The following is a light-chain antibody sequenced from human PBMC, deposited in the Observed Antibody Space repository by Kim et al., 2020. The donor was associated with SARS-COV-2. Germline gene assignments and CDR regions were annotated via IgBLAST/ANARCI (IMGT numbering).Light chain of an antibody. V-gene: IGKV3-15*01. CDR2: GAS. CDR3: QQYHKWPPLT. Sequence: SPGERAPLSCRASQSVGSKLAWYQQKPGQAPRLLIYGASTRATGIPARFSGSGSGTEFTLTITSLQSEDFAVYYCQQYHKWPPLTFGGGTKVDIK. CDR1: QSVGSK. J-gene: IGKJ4*01.